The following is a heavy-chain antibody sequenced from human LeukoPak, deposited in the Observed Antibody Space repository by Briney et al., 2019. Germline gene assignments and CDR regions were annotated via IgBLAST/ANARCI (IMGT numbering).Heavy chain of an antibody. CDR1: GGSFSAYY. CDR3: ARGPASGSQVAWFDS. D-gene: IGHD3-10*01. Sequence: SGTLSLTCAVSGGSFSAYYWHWIRQSPGKGLEWIGDINKSGGTKYSPSLESRLTISVETTKNQFPLKLMSVTAADTAVYYCARGPASGSQVAWFDSWGQGALVSVSS. J-gene: IGHJ5*01. CDR2: INKSGGT. V-gene: IGHV4-34*01.